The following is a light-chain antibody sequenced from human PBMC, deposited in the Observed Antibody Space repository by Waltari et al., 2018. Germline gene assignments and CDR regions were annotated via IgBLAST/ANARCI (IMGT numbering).Light chain of an antibody. Sequence: SSDLTQDPDVSVALGQTVRITCQGDILRTYYGNWCRQKPGQAPELVIYGKNNRPSGIPDRFSACSSENTAALSITGAQAEDEAEYYCSSRELSGHVVCGGGTRLTVL. CDR2: GKN. J-gene: IGLJ2*01. CDR3: SSRELSGHVV. CDR1: ILRTYY. V-gene: IGLV3-19*01.